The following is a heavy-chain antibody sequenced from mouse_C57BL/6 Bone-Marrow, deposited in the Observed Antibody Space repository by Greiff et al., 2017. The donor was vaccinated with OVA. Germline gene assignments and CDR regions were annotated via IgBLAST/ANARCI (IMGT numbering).Heavy chain of an antibody. CDR1: GYTFTDYY. CDR3: ARGHYGNHAWCAY. D-gene: IGHD2-1*01. V-gene: IGHV1-26*01. CDR2: INPNNGGT. J-gene: IGHJ3*01. Sequence: VQLQQSGPELVKPGASVKISCKASGYTFTDYYMNWVKQSHGKSLEWIGDINPNNGGTSYNQKFKGKATLTVDKSSSTAYMELRSLTSEDSAVDYCARGHYGNHAWCAYWGQGTLVTVSA.